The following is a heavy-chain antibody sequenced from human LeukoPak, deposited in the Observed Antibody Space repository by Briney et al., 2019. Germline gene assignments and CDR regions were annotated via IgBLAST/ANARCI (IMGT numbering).Heavy chain of an antibody. CDR3: AKGSSSGWYRPLDY. CDR2: ISGSGGST. Sequence: GGSLRLSCAASGFTFSSYAMTWVRQAPGKGLEWVSAISGSGGSTYYADSVKGRFTISRDNSKNTLYLQMSSLRAEDTAIYYCAKGSSSGWYRPLDYWGQGTLVTVSS. D-gene: IGHD6-19*01. CDR1: GFTFSSYA. V-gene: IGHV3-23*01. J-gene: IGHJ4*02.